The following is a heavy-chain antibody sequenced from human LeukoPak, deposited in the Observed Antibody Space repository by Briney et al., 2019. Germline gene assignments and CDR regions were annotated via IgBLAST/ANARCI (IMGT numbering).Heavy chain of an antibody. Sequence: GGSLRLSCAASGFTFSSYWMHWVRQAPGKGLEWVANIKQDGSEKYYVDSVKGRFSISRDNAKNSLYLQMNSLKTEDTAVYYCTTGGSGSYYFPQQYGMDVWGQGTTVTVSS. D-gene: IGHD1-26*01. J-gene: IGHJ6*02. CDR2: IKQDGSEK. CDR1: GFTFSSYW. V-gene: IGHV3-7*03. CDR3: TTGGSGSYYFPQQYGMDV.